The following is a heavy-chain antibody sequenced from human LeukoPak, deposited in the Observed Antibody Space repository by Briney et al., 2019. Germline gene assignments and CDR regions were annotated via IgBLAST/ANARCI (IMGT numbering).Heavy chain of an antibody. D-gene: IGHD1-26*01. CDR3: ARAGWWELPRSAFDI. J-gene: IGHJ3*02. CDR2: INPKSGGT. V-gene: IGHV1-2*02. CDR1: GYSFTGHY. Sequence: ASVKVSCKASGYSFTGHYMHWVRQAPGQGLEWMGWINPKSGGTNYAQKFQGRVTMTRDTSISTAYMDMSSLRSDDTAVYYCARAGWWELPRSAFDIWGQGTMVTVSS.